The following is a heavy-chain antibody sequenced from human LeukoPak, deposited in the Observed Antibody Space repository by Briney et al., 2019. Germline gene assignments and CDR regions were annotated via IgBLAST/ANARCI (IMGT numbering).Heavy chain of an antibody. D-gene: IGHD3-22*01. CDR2: ISSSGSTI. Sequence: GGSLRLSCAASGFTFSSYEMNWVRQAPGKGLEWVSYISSSGSTIYYADSVKGRFTISRDNAKNSLYLQMNSLRAEDTAVYYCAKDDRGRRYYDSSGYHLDIWGQGTMVTVSS. CDR3: AKDDRGRRYYDSSGYHLDI. V-gene: IGHV3-48*03. CDR1: GFTFSSYE. J-gene: IGHJ3*02.